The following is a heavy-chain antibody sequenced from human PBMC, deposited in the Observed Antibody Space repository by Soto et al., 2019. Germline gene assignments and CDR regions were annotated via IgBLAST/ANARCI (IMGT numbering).Heavy chain of an antibody. CDR2: ISSSSSYT. CDR3: ARGDPPLWFGE. V-gene: IGHV3-11*05. D-gene: IGHD3-10*01. CDR1: GFTFSDYY. Sequence: GGSLRLSYAASGFTFSDYYMSWIRQAPGKGLEWVSYISSSSSYTNYADSVKGRFTISRDNAKNSLYLQMNSLRAEDTAVYYCARGDPPLWFGEGGQGTTVTVSS. J-gene: IGHJ6*02.